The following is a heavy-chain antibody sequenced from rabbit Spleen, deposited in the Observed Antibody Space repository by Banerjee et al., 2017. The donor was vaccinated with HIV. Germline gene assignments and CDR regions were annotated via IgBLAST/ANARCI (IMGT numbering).Heavy chain of an antibody. D-gene: IGHD8-1*01. CDR1: GFSFSSNYY. V-gene: IGHV1S45*01. CDR2: IDSGSSGFT. CDR3: ARDSGSSFSSYGMDL. Sequence: QEQLEESGGDLVKPEGSLTLTCTASGFSFSSNYYMCWVRQAPGKGLEWIACIDSGSSGFTYFASWAKGRFTISKTSSTTVTLQMTSLTAADTATYFCARDSGSSFSSYGMDLWGPGTLVTVS. J-gene: IGHJ6*01.